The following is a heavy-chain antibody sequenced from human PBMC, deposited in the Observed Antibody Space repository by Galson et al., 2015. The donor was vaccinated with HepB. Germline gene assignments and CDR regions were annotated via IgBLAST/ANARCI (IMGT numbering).Heavy chain of an antibody. CDR2: IDNDGTGT. D-gene: IGHD4-17*01. CDR1: GFTFNNYW. Sequence: SLRLSCAASGFTFNNYWVHWVRQAPGKGLVWVSRIDNDGTGTDYGDSVKGRFTISRDNAKNTLYLVMSSLRADDTAVYFCARRQFNGASFFLDSLGQGTLVTVSS. V-gene: IGHV3-74*01. CDR3: ARRQFNGASFFLDS. J-gene: IGHJ5*01.